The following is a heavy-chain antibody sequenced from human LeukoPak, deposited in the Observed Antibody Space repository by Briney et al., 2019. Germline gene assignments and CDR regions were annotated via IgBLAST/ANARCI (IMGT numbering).Heavy chain of an antibody. J-gene: IGHJ4*02. CDR3: ARDNSVADYFDY. V-gene: IGHV3-33*01. D-gene: IGHD6-19*01. CDR2: IWYDGSNK. CDR1: GFTFSSYG. Sequence: GRSLRLSCAASGFTFSSYGMHWVRQAPGKGLEWVAVIWYDGSNKYYADSVKGRLTISRDNSKNTLYLQMNSLRAEDTAVYYCARDNSVADYFDYWGQGTLVTVSS.